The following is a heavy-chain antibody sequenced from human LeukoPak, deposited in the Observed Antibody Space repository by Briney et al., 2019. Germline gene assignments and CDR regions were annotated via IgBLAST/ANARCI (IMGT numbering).Heavy chain of an antibody. J-gene: IGHJ3*02. CDR3: ARVGYYDSSGYRAFDI. CDR1: GFTFSSYS. V-gene: IGHV3-21*01. D-gene: IGHD3-22*01. Sequence: GGSLRLSCAASGFTFSSYSMNWVRQAPGKGLEWVSSISSSSSYIYYADSVKGRFTISRDDAKNSLYLQMNSLRAEDTAVYYCARVGYYDSSGYRAFDIWGQGTMVTVSS. CDR2: ISSSSSYI.